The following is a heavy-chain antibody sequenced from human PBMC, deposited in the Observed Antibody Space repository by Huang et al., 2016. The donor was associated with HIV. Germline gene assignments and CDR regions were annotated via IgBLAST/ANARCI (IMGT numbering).Heavy chain of an antibody. Sequence: QVQLQQWGAGLLKPSETLSLTCAIYNGSFSGFYWSWVRQSPEKGLEWIGEINHSGTPNYNPSLKSRVTMSVDTSKNQFSLRLTSVTAADTAMYYCARKKRGYSPSGMDVWGKGNTVIVSS. D-gene: IGHD5-18*01. CDR3: ARKKRGYSPSGMDV. CDR2: INHSGTP. V-gene: IGHV4-34*01. CDR1: NGSFSGFY. J-gene: IGHJ6*03.